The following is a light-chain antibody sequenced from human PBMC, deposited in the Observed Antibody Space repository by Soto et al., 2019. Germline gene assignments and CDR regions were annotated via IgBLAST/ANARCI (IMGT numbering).Light chain of an antibody. CDR3: SSFTTSTTYV. CDR1: SSDVGSYNR. V-gene: IGLV2-18*02. J-gene: IGLJ1*01. CDR2: EVN. Sequence: QSALAQPPSVSGSPGHSVAVSCTRTSSDVGSYNRVSWYQQPPGTAPKLIIYEVNNRPSGVPDRFSGSKSGNTASLTISGLQAEDEADYYCSSFTTSTTYVFGTGTKVTVL.